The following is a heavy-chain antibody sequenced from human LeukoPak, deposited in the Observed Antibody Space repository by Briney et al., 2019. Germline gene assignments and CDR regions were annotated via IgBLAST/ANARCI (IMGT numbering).Heavy chain of an antibody. J-gene: IGHJ4*02. D-gene: IGHD5-18*01. Sequence: GGSLRLSCAASGFTFSSYSMNWVRQAPGKGLEWVSSITSSSSYIYYADSVKGRFTIFRDNAKNSLYLRMNSLRAEDTAVYYCARDLAYSSTPDFDYWGQGTLVTVSS. CDR1: GFTFSSYS. V-gene: IGHV3-21*01. CDR2: ITSSSSYI. CDR3: ARDLAYSSTPDFDY.